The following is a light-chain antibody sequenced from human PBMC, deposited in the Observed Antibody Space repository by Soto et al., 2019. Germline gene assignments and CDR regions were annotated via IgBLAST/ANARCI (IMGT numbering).Light chain of an antibody. CDR2: EVS. V-gene: IGLV2-14*01. J-gene: IGLJ1*01. CDR1: SSDIGAYKF. CDR3: TSYTTSRVYV. Sequence: QSVLTQPASVSGSPGQSITISCTGTSSDIGAYKFVSWYQQHPAKAPKVLISEVSNRPSGISNRFSGSKSGNTASLTISGLQAEDEADYYCTSYTTSRVYVFGTGTKLTVL.